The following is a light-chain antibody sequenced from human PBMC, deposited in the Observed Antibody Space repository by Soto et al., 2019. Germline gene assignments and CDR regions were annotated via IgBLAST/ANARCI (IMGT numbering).Light chain of an antibody. CDR1: QTVSGSH. Sequence: IVLTQSPGTLSLSPGERATLSCRASQTVSGSHLAWYQQKPGQAPSLIIYGASTRPTGIPDRFSGSGSGTDFTLTITRLEPEDFAVYYCQQYGGAPPEYPFGQGTKLEIK. CDR3: QQYGGAPPEYP. CDR2: GAS. J-gene: IGKJ2*01. V-gene: IGKV3-20*01.